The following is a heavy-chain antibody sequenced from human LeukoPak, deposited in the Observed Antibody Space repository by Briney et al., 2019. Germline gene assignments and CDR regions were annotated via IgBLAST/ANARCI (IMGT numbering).Heavy chain of an antibody. Sequence: ASVKVSCKASGYTFTSYGISWVRQAPGQGLEWMGWISAYNGNTNYAQKLQGRVTMTTDTSTSTACMELRSLRSDDTAVYHPESGGVICFGVLLTFTYYYMDVWGKGTTDTVSS. V-gene: IGHV1-18*01. J-gene: IGHJ6*03. D-gene: IGHD3-10*01. CDR3: ESGGVICFGVLLTFTYYYMDV. CDR2: ISAYNGNT. CDR1: GYTFTSYG.